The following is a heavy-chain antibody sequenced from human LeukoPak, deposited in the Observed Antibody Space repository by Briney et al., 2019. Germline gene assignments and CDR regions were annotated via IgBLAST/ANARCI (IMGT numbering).Heavy chain of an antibody. D-gene: IGHD2-15*01. CDR2: ISYDGSEK. CDR1: GFTFTTYA. CDR3: ARWVITAADIDY. Sequence: GGSLRLSCAASGFTFTTYAMNWVRQAPGKGLEWVAVISYDGSEKYYADSVKGRFTISRDNSMNTLYLQMNSLRAEDTAVYYCARWVITAADIDYWGQGTLVTVSS. V-gene: IGHV3-30*03. J-gene: IGHJ4*02.